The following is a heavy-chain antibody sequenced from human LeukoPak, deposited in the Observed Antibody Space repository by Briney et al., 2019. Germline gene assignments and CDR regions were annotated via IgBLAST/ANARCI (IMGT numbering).Heavy chain of an antibody. Sequence: SETLSLTCIVSGGSISSSSYYWGWIRQPPGKGLEWIGSIYYSGSTYYSPSLKSRVTISVDTSKNQFPLKLSSVTAADTAVYYCGGGYDSSGYYSLFDYWGQGTLVTVSS. CDR3: GGGYDSSGYYSLFDY. CDR1: GGSISSSSYY. D-gene: IGHD3-22*01. CDR2: IYYSGST. J-gene: IGHJ4*02. V-gene: IGHV4-39*01.